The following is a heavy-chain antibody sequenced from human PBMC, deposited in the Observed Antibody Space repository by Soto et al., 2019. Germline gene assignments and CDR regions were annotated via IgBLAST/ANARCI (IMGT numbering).Heavy chain of an antibody. CDR1: GFTFSSYG. J-gene: IGHJ6*03. CDR2: IGDDGSNK. CDR3: ARERTLNYYYYYYYMDV. V-gene: IGHV3-33*01. Sequence: QVQLVEYGGGVLQPGRSLRLSCAASGFTFSSYGMHWVRQAPGKGLEWVAVIGDDGSNKYYADSVKGRFKFSKNNSKNMLYVQMNSLKADDTAVYYCARERTLNYYYYYYYMDVWGKGTTVTVSS.